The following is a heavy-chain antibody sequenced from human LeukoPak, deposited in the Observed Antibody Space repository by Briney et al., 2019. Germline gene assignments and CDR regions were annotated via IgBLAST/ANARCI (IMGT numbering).Heavy chain of an antibody. CDR2: ISSSGSTI. CDR1: GFTFSSYE. J-gene: IGHJ6*04. V-gene: IGHV3-48*03. Sequence: GGSLRLSCAASGFTFSSYEINWVRQAPGKGLEWVSYISSSGSTIYYADSVKGRFTISRDNAKNSLYLQMNSLRAEDTAVYYCASSTSYYYGSGSFYGMDVWGKGTTVTVSS. D-gene: IGHD3-10*01. CDR3: ASSTSYYYGSGSFYGMDV.